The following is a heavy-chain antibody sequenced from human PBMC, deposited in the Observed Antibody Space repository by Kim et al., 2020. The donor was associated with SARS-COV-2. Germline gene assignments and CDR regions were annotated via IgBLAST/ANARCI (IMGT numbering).Heavy chain of an antibody. D-gene: IGHD3-22*01. CDR3: AREADVSSVSPYGMDV. V-gene: IGHV3-21*01. J-gene: IGHJ6*01. CDR2: ISSGSTYI. CDR1: GFSFSSYS. Sequence: GGSLRLSCAASGFSFSSYSLNWVRQAPGKGLEWVSSISSGSTYIYYADSVKGRFTISRDNAKNSLYLQMNSLRGEDTAVYYCAREADVSSVSPYGMDVWG.